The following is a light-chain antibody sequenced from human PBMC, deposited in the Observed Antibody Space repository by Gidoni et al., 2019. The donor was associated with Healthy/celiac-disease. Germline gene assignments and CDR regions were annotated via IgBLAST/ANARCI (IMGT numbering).Light chain of an antibody. CDR2: QDS. V-gene: IGLV3-1*01. CDR1: KLGDKY. Sequence: SYELTQPPSVSVPPGQTASITRSGDKLGDKYACWYQQKPGQSPVLVIYQDSKRPSGIPERFSGSNSENTATLTISGTQAMDEADYYCQAWDSSTHVVFGGGTKLTVL. J-gene: IGLJ2*01. CDR3: QAWDSSTHVV.